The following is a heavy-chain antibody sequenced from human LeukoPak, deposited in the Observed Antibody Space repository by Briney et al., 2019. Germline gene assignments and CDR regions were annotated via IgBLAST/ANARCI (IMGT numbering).Heavy chain of an antibody. CDR1: GGSISSSSYY. J-gene: IGHJ6*03. V-gene: IGHV4-39*07. D-gene: IGHD5-18*01. CDR2: IYYSGST. CDR3: ARVKVETAMVTKLYYYYYMDV. Sequence: PSETLSLTCTVSGGSISSSSYYWGWIRQPPGKGLEWIGSIYYSGSTYYNPSLKSRVTISVDTSKNQFSLKLSSVTAADTAVYYCARVKVETAMVTKLYYYYYMDVWGKGTTVTISS.